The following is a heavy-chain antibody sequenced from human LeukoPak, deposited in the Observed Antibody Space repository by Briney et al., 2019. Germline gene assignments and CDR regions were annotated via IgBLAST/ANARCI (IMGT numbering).Heavy chain of an antibody. Sequence: PGGSLRLSCAASGFTFDDYGMNWVRQAPGKGLEWVSSISSSSSYIYYADSVKGRFTISRDNAKNSLYLQMNSLRAEDTAVYYCARDPGYCSGGSCGGPYPWGQGTLVTVSS. CDR3: ARDPGYCSGGSCGGPYP. CDR1: GFTFDDYG. J-gene: IGHJ5*02. CDR2: ISSSSSYI. V-gene: IGHV3-21*01. D-gene: IGHD2-15*01.